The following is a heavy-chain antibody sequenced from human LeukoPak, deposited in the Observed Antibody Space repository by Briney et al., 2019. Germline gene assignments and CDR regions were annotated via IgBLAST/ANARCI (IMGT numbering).Heavy chain of an antibody. CDR2: ITYDGSNK. D-gene: IGHD3-9*01. J-gene: IGHJ4*02. CDR1: GFTLSSYA. Sequence: GGSLRLSCAACGFTLSSYAMHWVRQAPGKGLEWGAVITYDGSNKYYAHSVKGRFTISRDNSKNTLYLQMNSLRAEDTAVYYCARGRLRYFDWLMYYFDYWGQGTLVTVSS. V-gene: IGHV3-30*04. CDR3: ARGRLRYFDWLMYYFDY.